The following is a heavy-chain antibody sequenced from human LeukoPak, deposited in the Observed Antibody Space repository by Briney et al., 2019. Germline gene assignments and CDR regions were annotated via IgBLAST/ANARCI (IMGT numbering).Heavy chain of an antibody. CDR2: INPSGGST. CDR3: ATPQHYDFWSGYLQSYYYYGMDV. D-gene: IGHD3-3*01. Sequence: ASVKVSRKASGYTFTSYYMHWVRQAPGQGLEWMGIINPSGGSTSYAQKFQGRVTMTRDTSTSTVYMELSSLRSEDTAVYYCATPQHYDFWSGYLQSYYYYGMDVWGQGTTVTVSS. J-gene: IGHJ6*02. CDR1: GYTFTSYY. V-gene: IGHV1-46*01.